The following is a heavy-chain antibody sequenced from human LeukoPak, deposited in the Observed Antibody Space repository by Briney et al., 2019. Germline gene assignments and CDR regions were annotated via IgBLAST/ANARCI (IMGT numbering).Heavy chain of an antibody. D-gene: IGHD3-9*01. CDR3: SSVHWSLFEYYMDV. Sequence: GGSLRLSCAASGFTFDDYGMSWVRQAPGKGLEWVSLISWDGGSTYYADSVKGRFTISRDNSKNSLYLQMNSLRAEDTAFAKDSSVHWSLFEYYMDVWGKGTTVTVSS. CDR1: GFTFDDYG. V-gene: IGHV3-43D*03. CDR2: ISWDGGST. J-gene: IGHJ6*03.